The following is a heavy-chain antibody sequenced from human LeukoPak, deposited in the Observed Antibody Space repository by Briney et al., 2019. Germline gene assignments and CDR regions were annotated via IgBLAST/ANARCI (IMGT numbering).Heavy chain of an antibody. CDR1: GGSISPYY. Sequence: MASETMSLTCTVSGGSISPYYWSWIRQPPGKGLEWLGYIYYSGNTDYNPSLKSRVAISVDTSKNQFSLKLSSVTAADTAVYYCARSTGSTMFIDYWGQGTLVTVSS. D-gene: IGHD3-10*02. V-gene: IGHV4-59*01. CDR3: ARSTGSTMFIDY. J-gene: IGHJ4*02. CDR2: IYYSGNT.